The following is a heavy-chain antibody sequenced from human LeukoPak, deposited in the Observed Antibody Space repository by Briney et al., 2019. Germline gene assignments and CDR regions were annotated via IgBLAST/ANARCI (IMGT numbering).Heavy chain of an antibody. CDR2: IYYSGST. J-gene: IGHJ3*02. V-gene: IGHV4-59*12. Sequence: SETLSLTCTVSGGSISSYYWSWIRQPPGKGLEWIGYIYYSGSTNYNPSLKSRVTISVDTSKNQFSLKLSSVTAADTAVYYCARDGPYYDILTGYYEAFDIWGQGTMVTVSS. CDR1: GGSISSYY. CDR3: ARDGPYYDILTGYYEAFDI. D-gene: IGHD3-9*01.